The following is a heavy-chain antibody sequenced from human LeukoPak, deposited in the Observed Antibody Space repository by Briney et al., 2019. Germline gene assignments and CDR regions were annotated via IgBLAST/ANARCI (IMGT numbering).Heavy chain of an antibody. V-gene: IGHV4-4*07. CDR3: ARGPYSSSWYPLYFDY. Sequence: SETLSLTCTVSGGSITTYYWSWIRQPAGKGLEWIGRIYSTGRTNYSPSLKSRVTMSVDTSKNHFSLRPSSVTAADTAVYYCARGPYSSSWYPLYFDYWGQGTLVTVSS. CDR1: GGSITTYY. J-gene: IGHJ4*02. D-gene: IGHD6-13*01. CDR2: IYSTGRT.